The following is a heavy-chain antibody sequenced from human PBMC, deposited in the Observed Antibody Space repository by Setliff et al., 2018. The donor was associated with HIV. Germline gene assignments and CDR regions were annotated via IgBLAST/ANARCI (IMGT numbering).Heavy chain of an antibody. J-gene: IGHJ3*02. Sequence: PSETLSLTCTVSGGFISSSSYYWGWIRQPPGKGLEWIGSIYYSGGTYCNPSLKSRVTISVDTSKNQFSLKLSSVTAADTAVYYCARDQGYGYGFYAFDIWGQVTMVTVS. V-gene: IGHV4-39*07. CDR3: ARDQGYGYGFYAFDI. CDR2: IYYSGGT. CDR1: GGFISSSSYY. D-gene: IGHD5-18*01.